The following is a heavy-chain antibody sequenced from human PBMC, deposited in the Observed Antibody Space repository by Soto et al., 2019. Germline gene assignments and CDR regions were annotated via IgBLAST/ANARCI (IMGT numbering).Heavy chain of an antibody. CDR2: IHYSGAT. CDR3: ASRRPLVRGVISRDLDY. CDR1: GASISSSNQY. Sequence: SETLSLTCTVSGASISSSNQYWGWIRQPPGKGLEWIGTIHYSGATYYNPSLKSRVTISVDTSKNQFSLKLTSVTAADTAVYSCASRRPLVRGVISRDLDYWGQGTKVTVSS. V-gene: IGHV4-39*01. J-gene: IGHJ4*02. D-gene: IGHD3-10*01.